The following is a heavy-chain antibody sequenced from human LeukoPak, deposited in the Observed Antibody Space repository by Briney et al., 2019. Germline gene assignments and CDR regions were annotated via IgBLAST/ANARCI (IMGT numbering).Heavy chain of an antibody. V-gene: IGHV4-34*01. J-gene: IGHJ4*02. D-gene: IGHD1-26*01. CDR3: ALSGTYGGIDY. Sequence: SETLSLTCAVYGGSFSGYYWSWIRQPPGKGLEWIGEINHSGSTNYNPSLKSRVTISVDTSKNQFSLKLSSVTAADTAVYYCALSGTYGGIDYWGQGTLVTASS. CDR2: INHSGST. CDR1: GGSFSGYY.